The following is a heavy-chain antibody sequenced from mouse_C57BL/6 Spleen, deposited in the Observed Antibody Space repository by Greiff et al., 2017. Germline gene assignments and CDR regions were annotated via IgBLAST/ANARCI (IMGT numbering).Heavy chain of an antibody. CDR3: TREGYDYDVVFDY. Sequence: VQLQQSGAELVRPGASVTLSCKASGYTFTDYEMHWVKQTPVHGLEWIGAIDPETGGTAYNQKFKGKAILTADKSSSTAYMELRSLTSEDSAVYYCTREGYDYDVVFDYWGQGTTLTVSS. J-gene: IGHJ2*01. CDR2: IDPETGGT. V-gene: IGHV1-15*01. CDR1: GYTFTDYE. D-gene: IGHD2-4*01.